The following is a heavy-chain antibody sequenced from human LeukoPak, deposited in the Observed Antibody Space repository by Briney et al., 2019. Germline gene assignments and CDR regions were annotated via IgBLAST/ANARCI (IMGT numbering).Heavy chain of an antibody. J-gene: IGHJ4*02. Sequence: PGGSLRLSCAASGFTVSSNYMSWVRQAPGKGLEWVSVIYSGGSTYYADSVKGRFTISRDNSKNTLYLQMNSLRAEDTAVYYCARSPPTYYDSSGYYWGQGTLVTVSS. CDR2: IYSGGST. D-gene: IGHD3-22*01. CDR1: GFTVSSNY. CDR3: ARSPPTYYDSSGYY. V-gene: IGHV3-66*01.